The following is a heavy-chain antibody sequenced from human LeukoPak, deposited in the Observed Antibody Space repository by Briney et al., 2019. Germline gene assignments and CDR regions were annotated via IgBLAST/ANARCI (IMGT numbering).Heavy chain of an antibody. CDR1: GGSVSSGSYY. CDR3: ANAKGNFIVDY. CDR2: IYYSGST. V-gene: IGHV4-61*01. D-gene: IGHD2-21*01. J-gene: IGHJ4*02. Sequence: SETLSLTCTVSGGSVSSGSYYWSWIRQPPGKGLEWIGYIYYSGSTNYNPSLKSRVTISVDTSKNQFSLKLRSVTAADTAVYYCANAKGNFIVDYWGQGTLVTVSS.